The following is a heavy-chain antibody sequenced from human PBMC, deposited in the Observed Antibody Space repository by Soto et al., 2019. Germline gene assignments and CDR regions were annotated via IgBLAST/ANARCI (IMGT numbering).Heavy chain of an antibody. V-gene: IGHV4-59*01. CDR3: AREHHDLRYRGTWFDP. D-gene: IGHD3-16*02. CDR2: IYCSGST. J-gene: IGHJ5*02. Sequence: QVQLQESGPGLVKPSETLSLTCTVSGGSISSYYWSWIRQPPGKGLEWIGYIYCSGSTNYNPSLKSRVTISVDTSKNQFSLKLSSVTAADTAVYYCAREHHDLRYRGTWFDPWGQGTLVTVSS. CDR1: GGSISSYY.